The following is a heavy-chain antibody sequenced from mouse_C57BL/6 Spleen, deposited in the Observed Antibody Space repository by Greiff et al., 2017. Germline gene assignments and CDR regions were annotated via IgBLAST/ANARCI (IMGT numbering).Heavy chain of an antibody. J-gene: IGHJ2*01. CDR2: IYPGDGDT. CDR1: GYAFSSYW. Sequence: VKLQQSGAELVKPGASVKISCKASGYAFSSYWMNWVKQRPGKGLEWIGQIYPGDGDTNYNGKFKGKATLTADKSSSTAYMQLSSLTSEDSAVYFCARGEGDSFFDYWGQGTTLTVSS. V-gene: IGHV1-80*01. CDR3: ARGEGDSFFDY.